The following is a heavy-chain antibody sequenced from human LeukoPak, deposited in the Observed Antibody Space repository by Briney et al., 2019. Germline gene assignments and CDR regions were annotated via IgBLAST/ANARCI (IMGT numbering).Heavy chain of an antibody. CDR1: GGSFSGYY. D-gene: IGHD5-18*01. CDR3: ARDEGYFTP. CDR2: INRSGST. V-gene: IGHV4-34*01. J-gene: IGHJ5*02. Sequence: SETLSLTCAVYGGSFSGYYWSWIRQPPGKGLEWIGEINRSGSTNYNPSLKSRVTISVDTSKNQFSLKLSSVTAADMAVYYCARDEGYFTPWGQGTLVTVSS.